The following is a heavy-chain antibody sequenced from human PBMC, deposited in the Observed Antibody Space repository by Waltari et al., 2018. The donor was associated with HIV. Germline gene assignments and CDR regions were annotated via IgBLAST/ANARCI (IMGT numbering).Heavy chain of an antibody. Sequence: QVQLQESGPGLVKPSQTLSLTCTVSGGSISSGSYYWSWIRQPAGKGLEWIGRIYTIVSTNSNPSLKSRVTISVDTSKNQFSLKLSSVTAADTAVYYCARGPRGYSYGPLGYWGQGTLVTVSS. V-gene: IGHV4-61*02. CDR1: GGSISSGSYY. J-gene: IGHJ4*02. D-gene: IGHD5-18*01. CDR2: IYTIVST. CDR3: ARGPRGYSYGPLGY.